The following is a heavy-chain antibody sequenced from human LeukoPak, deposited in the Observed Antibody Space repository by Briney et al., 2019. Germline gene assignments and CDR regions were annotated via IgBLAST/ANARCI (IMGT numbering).Heavy chain of an antibody. CDR3: AKDNSDYPPQAYFDY. J-gene: IGHJ4*02. V-gene: IGHV3-30*02. CDR2: IRCDGSNK. D-gene: IGHD5-12*01. CDR1: GFTFSSYG. Sequence: GGSLRLSCAASGFTFSSYGMHWVRQAPGKGLEWVAFIRCDGSNKYYADSVKGRFTISRDNSKNTLYLQMNSLRAEDTAVYYCAKDNSDYPPQAYFDYWGQGTLVTVSS.